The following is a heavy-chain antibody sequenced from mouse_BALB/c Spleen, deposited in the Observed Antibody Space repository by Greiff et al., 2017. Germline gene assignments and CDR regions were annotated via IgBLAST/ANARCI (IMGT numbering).Heavy chain of an antibody. V-gene: IGHV1S137*01. CDR2: ISTYYGDA. J-gene: IGHJ2*01. CDR3: ARYYRYDGYFDY. D-gene: IGHD2-14*01. CDR1: GYTFTDYA. Sequence: QVQLQQSGAELVRPGVSVKISCKGSGYTFTDYAMHWVKQSHAKSLEWIGVISTYYGDASYNQKFKGKATMTVDKSSSTAYMELARLTSEDSAIYYCARYYRYDGYFDYWGQGTTLTVSS.